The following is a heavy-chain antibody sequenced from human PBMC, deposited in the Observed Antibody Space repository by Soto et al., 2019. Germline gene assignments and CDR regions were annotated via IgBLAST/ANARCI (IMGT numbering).Heavy chain of an antibody. CDR3: ARWRGYTGNDPYYFDD. V-gene: IGHV3-33*01. J-gene: IGHJ4*02. Sequence: QVQLVESGGGVAQPGTSLRLSCAASGFDFSNYGFHWVRQAPGKGLEWVSLIWYDGSNKYYADSVKGRFTISRDNSKNTLYLQMSSLRGEDTGVYYCARWRGYTGNDPYYFDDWGQGTLVTVSS. D-gene: IGHD5-12*01. CDR1: GFDFSNYG. CDR2: IWYDGSNK.